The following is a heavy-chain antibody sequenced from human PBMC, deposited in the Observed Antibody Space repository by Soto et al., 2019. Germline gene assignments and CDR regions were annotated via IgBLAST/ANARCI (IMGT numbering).Heavy chain of an antibody. J-gene: IGHJ3*02. Sequence: ASVKVSCKASGGTFSSYAISWVRQAPGQGLEWMGGIIPILGSANYAQKFQDRVTITADESTTTTYMELSSLRSEDAAVYYCASRERVDAFDIWGQGTMVTVSS. CDR2: IIPILGSA. CDR1: GGTFSSYA. CDR3: ASRERVDAFDI. D-gene: IGHD1-26*01. V-gene: IGHV1-69*13.